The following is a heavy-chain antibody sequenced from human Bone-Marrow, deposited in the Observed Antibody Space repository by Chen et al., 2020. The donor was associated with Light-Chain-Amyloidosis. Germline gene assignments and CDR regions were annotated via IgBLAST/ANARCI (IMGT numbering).Heavy chain of an antibody. CDR1: GYTFTYYP. J-gene: IGHJ5*02. CDR2: INPSGGST. D-gene: IGHD2-2*01. V-gene: IGHV1-46*01. CDR3: AREGEDANLDWFDP. Sequence: QVQLVQSGAEVQEPGASVKVSCQASGYTFTYYPMNWVRQAPGQGLEWMGRINPSGGSTFYAQKFQGRVTMTRDTSTSTVYMELTSLRSDDTAVYYCAREGEDANLDWFDPWGQGTLVTVSS.